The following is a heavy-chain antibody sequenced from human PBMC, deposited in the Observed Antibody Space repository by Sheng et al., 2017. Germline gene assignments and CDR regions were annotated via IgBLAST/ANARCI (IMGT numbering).Heavy chain of an antibody. D-gene: IGHD6-6*01. CDR2: VNHSGST. CDR3: ARSGDIRGSSSGYYGMDV. V-gene: IGHV4-34*01. CDR1: GGSFSGYY. Sequence: QVQLQQWGAGLLKPSETLSLTCAVYGGSFSGYYWSWIRQPPREGAWSGLGKVNHSGSTNYNPSLKSRVTISVDTSKNQFSLKLSSVTAADTAVYYCARSGDIRGSSSGYYGMDVWGQGTTVTVSS. J-gene: IGHJ6*02.